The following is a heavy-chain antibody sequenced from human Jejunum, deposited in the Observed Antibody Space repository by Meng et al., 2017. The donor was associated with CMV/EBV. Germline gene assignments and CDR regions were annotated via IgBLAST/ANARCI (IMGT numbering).Heavy chain of an antibody. J-gene: IGHJ4*02. CDR1: GISFSNSG. V-gene: IGHV3-30*02. CDR2: IRNDGSEI. CDR3: VKDKGRTALDY. Sequence: QVRLVESGGEVGQPGGSLRLACGTSGISFSNSGMHWVRQAPGKGLGWVVFIRNDGSEIYYVDSVKGRFTISRDNSKNTVYLQMVSLRVEDTGIYYCVKDKGRTALDYWGQGSLVTVSS. D-gene: IGHD3-10*01.